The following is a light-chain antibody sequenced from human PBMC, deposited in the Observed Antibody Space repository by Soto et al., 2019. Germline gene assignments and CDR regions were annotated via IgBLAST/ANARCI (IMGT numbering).Light chain of an antibody. CDR3: SSYTSTSTPV. Sequence: QSVLTQPASVSGSPGQSITISCTGTSSDVGGYNYVSWYQPHPGKAPKLMIYDVSNRPSGVSNRFSGSKSGNTASLTISGLQAEDEADYYCSSYTSTSTPVFGGGTKLTVL. J-gene: IGLJ2*01. CDR2: DVS. V-gene: IGLV2-14*01. CDR1: SSDVGGYNY.